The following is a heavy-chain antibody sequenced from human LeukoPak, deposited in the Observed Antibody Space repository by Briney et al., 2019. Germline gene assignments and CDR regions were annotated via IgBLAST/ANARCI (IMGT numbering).Heavy chain of an antibody. V-gene: IGHV4-39*01. D-gene: IGHD2-8*02. CDR2: IYFNGNT. CDR3: VRHLTVLYYCIDV. CDR1: GGSISSGNHY. J-gene: IGHJ6*03. Sequence: PSETLSLTCTVSGGSISSGNHYWGWIRQPPGKGLEWIGTIYFNGNTYSTPSLKSRVTMSVDTSENQFSLKLSSVTAADMAVYYCVRHLTVLYYCIDVWGTGTTVTVSS.